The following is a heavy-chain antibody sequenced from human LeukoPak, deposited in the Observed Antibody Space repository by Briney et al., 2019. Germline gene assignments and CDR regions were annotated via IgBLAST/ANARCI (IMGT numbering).Heavy chain of an antibody. CDR2: MYHTGST. CDR1: GDSIRGGDYY. Sequence: PSETLSLTCTVSGDSIRGGDYYWTWIRQAPGKGLEWIGNMYHTGSTYYNPSLKSRVSISVDTSENQFSLKLTSVTAADTAVYYCARRLVTLGVFGGYFDHWGQGTLVTVSS. J-gene: IGHJ4*02. CDR3: ARRLVTLGVFGGYFDH. V-gene: IGHV4-30-4*08. D-gene: IGHD3-3*01.